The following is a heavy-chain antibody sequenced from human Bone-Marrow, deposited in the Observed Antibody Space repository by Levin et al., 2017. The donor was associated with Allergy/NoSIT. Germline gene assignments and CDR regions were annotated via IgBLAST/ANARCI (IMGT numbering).Heavy chain of an antibody. Sequence: GESLKISCQGSGYRFTNYWIAWVRQMPGKGLEWMGSIYPVDSDTRYSPSFQGQVTISVDKSINTAYLQWSSLQASDTAMYYCARRPQVCTGGRCYSGNWFDPWGQGTLVIVSS. CDR3: ARRPQVCTGGRCYSGNWFDP. D-gene: IGHD2-15*01. V-gene: IGHV5-51*01. CDR1: GYRFTNYW. J-gene: IGHJ5*02. CDR2: IYPVDSDT.